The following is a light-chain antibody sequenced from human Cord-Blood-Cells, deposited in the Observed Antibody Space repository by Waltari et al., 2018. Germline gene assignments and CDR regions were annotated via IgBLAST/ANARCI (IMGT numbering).Light chain of an antibody. CDR1: QSVLYSSNNKNY. Sequence: DIVMTQSSDSLAVSLGERATINCKSSQSVLYSSNNKNYLAWYQQKPGQPPKLLIYWASTRESGVPDRFSGSGSGTDFTLTISSLQAEDVAVYYCQQYYSTPRGFTFGPGTKVDIK. V-gene: IGKV4-1*01. J-gene: IGKJ3*01. CDR3: QQYYSTPRGFT. CDR2: WAS.